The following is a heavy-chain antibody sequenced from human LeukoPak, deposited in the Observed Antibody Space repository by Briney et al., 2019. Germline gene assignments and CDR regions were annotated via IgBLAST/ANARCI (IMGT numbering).Heavy chain of an antibody. CDR3: AKGGVVVTALFAFDI. CDR1: GFTVSSNY. D-gene: IGHD2-21*02. Sequence: PGGSLRLSCAASGFTVSSNYMSWVRQAPGKGLEWVSAISGSGGSTYYADSVKGRFTISRDNSKNTLYLQMNSLRAEDTAVYYCAKGGVVVTALFAFDIWGQGTMVTVSS. CDR2: ISGSGGST. V-gene: IGHV3-23*01. J-gene: IGHJ3*02.